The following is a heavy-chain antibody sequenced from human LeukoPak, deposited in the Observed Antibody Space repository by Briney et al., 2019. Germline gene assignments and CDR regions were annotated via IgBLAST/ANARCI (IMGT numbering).Heavy chain of an antibody. CDR1: GGTFSSYA. CDR2: IIPILGIA. Sequence: SVKVSCKASGGTFSSYAISWVRQAPGQGLGWMGRIIPILGIANYAQKFQGRVTITADKSTSTAYMELSSLRSEDTAVYYCARDGGKLRYFDWLLSDGSIHFDYWGQGTLVTVSS. D-gene: IGHD3-9*01. J-gene: IGHJ4*02. V-gene: IGHV1-69*04. CDR3: ARDGGKLRYFDWLLSDGSIHFDY.